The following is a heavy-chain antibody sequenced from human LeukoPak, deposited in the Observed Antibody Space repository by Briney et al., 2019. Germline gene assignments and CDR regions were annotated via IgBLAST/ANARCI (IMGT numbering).Heavy chain of an antibody. V-gene: IGHV4-38-2*02. J-gene: IGHJ6*03. CDR3: ARSSYYYYYMDV. Sequence: SETLSLTCTVSGYSISSGYYWGWIRQPPGKGLEWIGSIYHSGSTYYNPSLKSRVTISVDTSKNQFSLKLSSVTAADTAVYYCARSSYYYYYMDVWGQGTLVTVSS. CDR1: GYSISSGYY. CDR2: IYHSGST.